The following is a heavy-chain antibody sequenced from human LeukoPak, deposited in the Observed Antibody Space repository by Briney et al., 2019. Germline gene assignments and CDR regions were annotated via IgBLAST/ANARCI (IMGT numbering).Heavy chain of an antibody. V-gene: IGHV1-24*01. Sequence: ASVKVSCKVSGYTLTELSMHWVRQAPGKGLEWMGGFDPEDGETIYAQKFQGRVTMTEDTSTDTAYMELSSLRSEDTAVYYCATGYSGSSYTDYWGQGTLVTVSS. CDR3: ATGYSGSSYTDY. J-gene: IGHJ4*02. D-gene: IGHD1-26*01. CDR1: GYTLTELS. CDR2: FDPEDGET.